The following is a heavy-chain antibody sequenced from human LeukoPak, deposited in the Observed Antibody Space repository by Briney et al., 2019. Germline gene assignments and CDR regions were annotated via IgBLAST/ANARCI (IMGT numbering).Heavy chain of an antibody. D-gene: IGHD2-15*01. V-gene: IGHV4-59*01. CDR3: ARDVTPATL. CDR1: GGSINTNY. J-gene: IGHJ4*02. Sequence: SETLSLTCTVSGGSINTNYWSWIRQPPGKGLEWIGCIRSGGTTTYNPSLKSRVTISMDTSKNQFSLQLSSVTAADTAVYYCARDVTPATLWGQGTLVTVSS. CDR2: IRSGGTT.